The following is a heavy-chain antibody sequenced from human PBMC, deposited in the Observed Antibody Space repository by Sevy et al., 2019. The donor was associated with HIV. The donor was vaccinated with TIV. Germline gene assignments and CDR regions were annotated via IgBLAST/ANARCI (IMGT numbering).Heavy chain of an antibody. J-gene: IGHJ5*02. CDR3: VRDRATVTTNWFDP. CDR1: GFTFSSYG. Sequence: GGSLRLSCAASGFTFSSYGMHWVRQAPGKGLEWVAVIWDDGSNKYYADSVKGRFTISRDNSKNTLYLQMNSLRAEDTALYYCVRDRATVTTNWFDPWGQGTLVTVSS. CDR2: IWDDGSNK. V-gene: IGHV3-33*01. D-gene: IGHD4-17*01.